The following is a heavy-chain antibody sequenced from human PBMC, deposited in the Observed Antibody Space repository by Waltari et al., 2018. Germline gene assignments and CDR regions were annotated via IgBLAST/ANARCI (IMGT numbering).Heavy chain of an antibody. CDR1: GYTFTDYY. Sequence: QVQLVQSGAEVQKPGASVKGSCKVSGYTFTDYYMHWVQPAPGKGLEWMGWMNPNSGNTGYAQKFQGRVTITRNTSISTAYMELSSLRSEDTAVYYCARLWRGYDSNYYYGMDVWGQGTTVTVSS. V-gene: IGHV1-8*03. D-gene: IGHD5-12*01. CDR3: ARLWRGYDSNYYYGMDV. CDR2: MNPNSGNT. J-gene: IGHJ6*02.